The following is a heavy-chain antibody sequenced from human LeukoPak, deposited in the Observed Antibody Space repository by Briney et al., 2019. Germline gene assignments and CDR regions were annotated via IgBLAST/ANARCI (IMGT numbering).Heavy chain of an antibody. J-gene: IGHJ4*02. CDR1: GGTFSSYA. D-gene: IGHD3-3*01. CDR3: AREGGYDFWSGQGFNY. Sequence: SVKVSCKASGGTFSSYAISWVRQAPGQGLEWMGGIIPIFGTANYAQRFQGRVTITADESTSTAYMELSSLRSEDTAVYYCAREGGYDFWSGQGFNYWGQGTPVTVSS. V-gene: IGHV1-69*13. CDR2: IIPIFGTA.